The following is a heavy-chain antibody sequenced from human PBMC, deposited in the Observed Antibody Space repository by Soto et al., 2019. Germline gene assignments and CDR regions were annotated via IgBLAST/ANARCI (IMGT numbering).Heavy chain of an antibody. CDR1: GFTFSDYY. D-gene: IGHD6-13*01. Sequence: QVQLVESGGGLVKPGGSLRLSCAASGFTFSDYYMSWIRQAPGKGLEWLSYISSSSSYINYADSVKGRFTISRDNAKNSLYLQMSRLRVEDTAVYYCAREGPGSSSWYADSWGQGTLVTVSS. CDR3: AREGPGSSSWYADS. V-gene: IGHV3-11*05. J-gene: IGHJ4*02. CDR2: ISSSSSYI.